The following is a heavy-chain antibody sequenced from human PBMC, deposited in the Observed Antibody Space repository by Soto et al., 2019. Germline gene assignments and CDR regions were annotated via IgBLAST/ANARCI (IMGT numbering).Heavy chain of an antibody. J-gene: IGHJ4*02. CDR2: VNTYNGNP. CDR1: GYTFTNYA. CDR3: ARDSQYSTDWQRFDS. D-gene: IGHD6-6*01. Sequence: QVQLVQSGVEVKKHGASVKVSCKASGYTFTNYAISWVRQAPGRGLEWMGWVNTYNGNPNYAQIFQGRVTMTTDTSTGTAYMELRSLNSDDSAVYYCARDSQYSTDWQRFDSWGQGTLVTVSS. V-gene: IGHV1-18*01.